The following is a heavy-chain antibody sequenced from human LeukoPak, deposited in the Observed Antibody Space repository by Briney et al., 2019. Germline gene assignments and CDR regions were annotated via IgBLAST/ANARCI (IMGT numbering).Heavy chain of an antibody. CDR1: GGSISSSSYY. CDR3: ARGGPYCSSTSCYEPSFDY. Sequence: KPSETLSLTCTVPGGSISSSSYYWGWIRQPPGKGLEWIGSIYYSGSTYYNPSLKSRVTISVDTSKNQFSLKLSSVTAADTAVYYCARGGPYCSSTSCYEPSFDYWGQGTLVTVSS. J-gene: IGHJ4*02. V-gene: IGHV4-39*01. D-gene: IGHD2-2*01. CDR2: IYYSGST.